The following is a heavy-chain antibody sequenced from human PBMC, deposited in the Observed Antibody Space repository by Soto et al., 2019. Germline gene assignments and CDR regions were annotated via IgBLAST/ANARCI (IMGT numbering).Heavy chain of an antibody. J-gene: IGHJ3*02. V-gene: IGHV1-46*01. CDR3: AVGCSGGSCYSDAFDI. CDR2: INPSGGST. CDR1: GYTFTSYY. Sequence: ASVKVSCKASGYTFTSYYMHWVRQAPGQGLEWMGIINPSGGSTSYAQKSQGRVTMTRDTSTSTVYMELSSLRSEDTAVYYCAVGCSGGSCYSDAFDIWGQGTMVTVSS. D-gene: IGHD2-15*01.